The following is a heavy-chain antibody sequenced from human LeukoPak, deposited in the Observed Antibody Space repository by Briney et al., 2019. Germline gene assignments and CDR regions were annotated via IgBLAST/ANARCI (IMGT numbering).Heavy chain of an antibody. CDR2: ISSSSSYI. CDR3: ARDFRGPDAFDI. V-gene: IGHV3-21*01. Sequence: GGSLRLSCAASGFTFSSYSMNWVRQAPGKGLEWVSSISSSSSYIYYADSVKGRFTISRDNAKNSLYLQMNSLRAEDTAVYYCARDFRGPDAFDIWGQGTMVTVSS. J-gene: IGHJ3*02. CDR1: GFTFSSYS.